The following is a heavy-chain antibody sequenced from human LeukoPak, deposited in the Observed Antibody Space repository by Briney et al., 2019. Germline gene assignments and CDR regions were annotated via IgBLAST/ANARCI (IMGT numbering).Heavy chain of an antibody. J-gene: IGHJ5*02. D-gene: IGHD6-6*01. CDR2: IYYSGST. CDR1: GGSISSYY. Sequence: SETLSLTCTVSGGSISSYYWSWIRQPPGKGLEWIGYIYYSGSTNYNPSLKNRVTISVDTSKNQFSLKLSSVTAADTAVYYCARFPSIAARPAYQLDPWGQGTLVTVSS. V-gene: IGHV4-59*08. CDR3: ARFPSIAARPAYQLDP.